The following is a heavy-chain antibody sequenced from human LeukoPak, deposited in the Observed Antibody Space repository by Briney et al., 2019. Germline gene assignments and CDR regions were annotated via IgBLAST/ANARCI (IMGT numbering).Heavy chain of an antibody. CDR2: MNPNSGNT. D-gene: IGHD6-6*01. Sequence: ASVKVSCKASGYTFTSYDINWVRQATGQGLEWTGWMNPNSGNTGYAQKFQGRVTMTRNTSISTAYMELSSLRSEDTAVYYCARARRSSSFWFDPWGQGTLVTVSS. J-gene: IGHJ5*02. CDR1: GYTFTSYD. CDR3: ARARRSSSFWFDP. V-gene: IGHV1-8*01.